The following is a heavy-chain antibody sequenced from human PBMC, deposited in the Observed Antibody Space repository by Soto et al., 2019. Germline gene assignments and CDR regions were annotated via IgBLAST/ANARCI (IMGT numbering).Heavy chain of an antibody. CDR2: FYTGDSDT. CDR3: ARQRSGYSGYDYAYYYYGMDV. D-gene: IGHD5-12*01. V-gene: IGHV5-51*01. J-gene: IGHJ6*02. CDR1: GYSFTSYW. Sequence: ESLKISCKGSGYSFTSYWIGWVRQMPGKGLEWMGIFYTGDSDTRYSPSFQGQVTISADKSISTAYLQWSSLKASDTAMYYCARQRSGYSGYDYAYYYYGMDVWGQGTTVTVAS.